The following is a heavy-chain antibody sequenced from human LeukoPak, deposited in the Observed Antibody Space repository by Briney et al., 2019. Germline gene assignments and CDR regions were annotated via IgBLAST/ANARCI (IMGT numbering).Heavy chain of an antibody. V-gene: IGHV3-15*01. CDR1: GFTFSNAW. CDR2: IKSKTDGGTT. J-gene: IGHJ4*02. Sequence: PGGSLRLSCAASGFTFSNAWMSWVRQAPGKGLEWVGRIKSKTDGGTTDYAAPVKGRFTISRDDSKNTLYLQMNSLKTEDTAVYYCTTDRTVCSRYCPPSTSDYWGQGTLVTVSS. CDR3: TTDRTVCSRYCPPSTSDY. D-gene: IGHD2-15*01.